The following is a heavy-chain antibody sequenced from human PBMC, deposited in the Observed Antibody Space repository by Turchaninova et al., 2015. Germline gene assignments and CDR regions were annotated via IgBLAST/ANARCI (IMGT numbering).Heavy chain of an antibody. CDR3: ARDVSWILGDV. CDR1: GFMFSTYN. J-gene: IGHJ6*02. V-gene: IGHV3-74*01. CDR2: ISDDGSYT. D-gene: IGHD5-18*01. Sequence: EVQLVESGGGLVQPGGSLRLSCAASGFMFSTYNMHWVRQAPGTGRVWVARISDDGSYTNYEDSVKGRFTISRDNAKNTVFLQMSSLRADDTALYYCARDVSWILGDVWGQGTSVTVSS.